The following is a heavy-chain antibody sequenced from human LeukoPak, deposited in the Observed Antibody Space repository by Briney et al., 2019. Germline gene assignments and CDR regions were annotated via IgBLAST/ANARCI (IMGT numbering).Heavy chain of an antibody. V-gene: IGHV2-70*11. J-gene: IGHJ3*01. Sequence: SGPALVKPTQTLTLTCTFSGFSLRTSGMCVSWIRQPPGKALEWLARIDWDDDKYYSTSLKTTLTISKDTSKNQVVLTMTNMDPVDTATYYCARIRAMATSDWGQGTMVTVSS. CDR1: GFSLRTSGMC. CDR2: IDWDDDK. CDR3: ARIRAMATSD. D-gene: IGHD5-24*01.